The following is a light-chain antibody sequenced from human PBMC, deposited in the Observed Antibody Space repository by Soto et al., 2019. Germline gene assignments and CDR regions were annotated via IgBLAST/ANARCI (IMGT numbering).Light chain of an antibody. CDR3: QQYGSSLYT. Sequence: EIVLTQSPGTLSLSPGERATLTCRASQSVSSSYLAWYQQKPGQAPRLLIYGASSRATGIPDRFSGSGSGTDFTLTISRQEPEDFAVYYCQQYGSSLYTFGHGTKLEIK. CDR2: GAS. J-gene: IGKJ2*01. CDR1: QSVSSSY. V-gene: IGKV3-20*01.